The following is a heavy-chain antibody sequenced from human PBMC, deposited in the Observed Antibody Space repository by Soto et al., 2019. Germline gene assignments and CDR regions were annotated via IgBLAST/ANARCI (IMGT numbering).Heavy chain of an antibody. CDR2: ISGSGGST. CDR3: AKVQLWGVVAATFDY. CDR1: GFTFSSYA. D-gene: IGHD2-15*01. V-gene: IGHV3-23*01. J-gene: IGHJ4*02. Sequence: GGSLRLSCAASGFTFSSYAMSWVXQAPGKGLEWVSAISGSGGSTYYADSVKGRFTISRDNSKNTLYLQMNSLRAEDTAVYYCAKVQLWGVVAATFDYWGQGTLVTVSS.